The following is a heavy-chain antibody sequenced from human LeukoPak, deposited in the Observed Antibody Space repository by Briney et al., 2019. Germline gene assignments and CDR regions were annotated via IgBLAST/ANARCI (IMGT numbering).Heavy chain of an antibody. CDR3: ARMRGGYVVDS. CDR2: IHYSGST. J-gene: IGHJ5*01. D-gene: IGHD5-12*01. CDR1: GDSISTYY. Sequence: SETVSLTCTVSGDSISTYYWSWIRQPPGKGLECIGYIHYSGSTNYNPSLKSRVTLSLYTSKNQFSLNLRSVTAADTGVYYCARMRGGYVVDSWGQGTLVTVSS. V-gene: IGHV4-59*01.